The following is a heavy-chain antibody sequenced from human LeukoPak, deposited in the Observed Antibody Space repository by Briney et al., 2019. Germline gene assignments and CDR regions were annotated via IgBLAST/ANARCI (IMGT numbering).Heavy chain of an antibody. J-gene: IGHJ4*02. Sequence: SVKVSWKASGYTFNSDDINWVRQATGQGLEWMGWMNPNSGNTGYAHKFQGRVTMTRNTSISTAYMELSSLRSEDTAVYYCARAHKYYYGSGSYYNVQRLGSFDYWGQGTLVTVSS. CDR3: ARAHKYYYGSGSYYNVQRLGSFDY. CDR2: MNPNSGNT. D-gene: IGHD3-10*01. CDR1: GYTFNSDD. V-gene: IGHV1-8*01.